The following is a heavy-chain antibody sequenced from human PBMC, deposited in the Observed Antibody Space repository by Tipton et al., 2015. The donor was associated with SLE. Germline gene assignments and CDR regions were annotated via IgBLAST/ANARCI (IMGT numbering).Heavy chain of an antibody. J-gene: IGHJ4*02. CDR1: GGSFSGYH. CDR2: IADTGSP. D-gene: IGHD6-19*01. Sequence: LRLSCAVYGGSFSGYHWTWIRRPPGQGLEWIGEIADTGSPNYNPSLKSRVTISLDTSKSQFSLIVNSLTAADTAVYYCARGPFQRWPPGAYWGQGTLVTVSS. V-gene: IGHV4-34*01. CDR3: ARGPFQRWPPGAY.